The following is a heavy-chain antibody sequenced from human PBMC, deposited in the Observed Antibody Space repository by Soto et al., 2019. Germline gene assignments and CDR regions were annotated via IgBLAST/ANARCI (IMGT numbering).Heavy chain of an antibody. V-gene: IGHV1-18*01. J-gene: IGHJ5*02. CDR1: GYTFTDYG. CDR2: ISAYNGHT. CDR3: ARAQAWCSSTTCPNWFDP. D-gene: IGHD2-2*01. Sequence: ASVKVSCKASGYTFTDYGISWVRRAPGQGLEWMGWISAYNGHTNYGQKLQGRLSMTTDTSTRTAYMELRSLRSDDTAVYYCARAQAWCSSTTCPNWFDPWGQGTLVTVSS.